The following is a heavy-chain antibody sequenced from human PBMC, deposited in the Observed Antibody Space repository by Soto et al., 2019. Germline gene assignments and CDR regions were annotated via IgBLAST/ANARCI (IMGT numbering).Heavy chain of an antibody. CDR2: IIPIFGTA. D-gene: IGHD6-19*01. V-gene: IGHV1-69*13. Sequence: EASVKVSCKASGGTFSSYAISWVRQAPGQGLEWMGGIIPIFGTANYAQKFQGRVTITADESTSTAYMELSSLRSEDTAVYYCARDSRESSSGWYYYYYYGMDVWGQGTTVTVSS. CDR1: GGTFSSYA. J-gene: IGHJ6*02. CDR3: ARDSRESSSGWYYYYYYGMDV.